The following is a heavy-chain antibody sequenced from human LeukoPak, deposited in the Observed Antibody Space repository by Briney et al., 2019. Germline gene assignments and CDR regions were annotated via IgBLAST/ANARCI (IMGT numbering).Heavy chain of an antibody. CDR1: GGTFSSYA. CDR3: ARGYNFGYSYGS. Sequence: SVKVSCKASGGTFSSYAISWARQAPGQGLEWMGGIIPIFGTANYAQKFQGRVTITADESTSTAYMELSSLRSEDTAVYYCARGYNFGYSYGSWGQGTLVTVSS. CDR2: IIPIFGTA. J-gene: IGHJ5*02. D-gene: IGHD5-18*01. V-gene: IGHV1-69*01.